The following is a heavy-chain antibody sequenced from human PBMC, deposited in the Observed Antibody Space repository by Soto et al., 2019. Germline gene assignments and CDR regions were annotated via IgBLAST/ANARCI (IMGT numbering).Heavy chain of an antibody. Sequence: QVQLQESGPGLVKPSQTLSLTCTVSDDSLTTNKYAWTWIRQNPEKGLEWIGYVYSNGNTRSSPSLRCRVSMSVYTSKSHFSLRLSSVTAADTAVYFCARASYFRPSGSYYFVSWGQGTLVTVSS. V-gene: IGHV4-31*03. D-gene: IGHD3-10*01. CDR3: ARASYFRPSGSYYFVS. J-gene: IGHJ4*02. CDR1: DDSLTTNKYA. CDR2: VYSNGNT.